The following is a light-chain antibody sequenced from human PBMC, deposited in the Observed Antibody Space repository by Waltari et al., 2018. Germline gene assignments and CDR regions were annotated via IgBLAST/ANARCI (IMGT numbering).Light chain of an antibody. CDR1: QSLLYSDGYNY. J-gene: IGKJ1*01. CDR3: MQALQTPRT. Sequence: EIVMTQSPLSLPVTPGEPASISCRSSQSLLYSDGYNYLNWYLQKPGQSPQLLIYLGSNRASGVPDRFRGSGSGTDFTLKISRVEAEDVGVYYCMQALQTPRTFGQGTKVEIK. V-gene: IGKV2-28*01. CDR2: LGS.